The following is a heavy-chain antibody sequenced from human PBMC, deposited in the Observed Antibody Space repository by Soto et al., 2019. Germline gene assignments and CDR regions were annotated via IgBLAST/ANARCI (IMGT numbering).Heavy chain of an antibody. J-gene: IGHJ6*03. Sequence: PSQTLSLTCVISGDSVSGNRAAWNWIRQSPSRGLEWLGRTYYRSKWYIEYAPSVTGRMTINPDTSKNQFSLQLNSVTPEDTAVYYCATGMLIRGHHYYMDVWGQGTSVTSP. CDR1: GDSVSGNRAA. CDR2: TYYRSKWYI. CDR3: ATGMLIRGHHYYMDV. V-gene: IGHV6-1*01. D-gene: IGHD3-10*01.